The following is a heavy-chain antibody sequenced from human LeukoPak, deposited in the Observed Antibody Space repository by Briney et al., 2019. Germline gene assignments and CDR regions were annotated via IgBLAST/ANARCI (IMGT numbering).Heavy chain of an antibody. J-gene: IGHJ5*02. V-gene: IGHV4-61*02. D-gene: IGHD3-16*01. CDR1: GGSISSGSYY. CDR2: IYTSGST. CDR3: ARDTGGGGYET. Sequence: PSQTLSLTCSVSGGSISSGSYYCSWIRQPAGRGLGWIGRIYTSGSTNYNRSLKSRVTISVDTSKNQFSLKLSSVTAADTAVYYCARDTGGGGYETWGQGTLVTVSS.